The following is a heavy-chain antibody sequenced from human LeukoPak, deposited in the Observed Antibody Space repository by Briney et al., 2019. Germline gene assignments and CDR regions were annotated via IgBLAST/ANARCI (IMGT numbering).Heavy chain of an antibody. V-gene: IGHV4-61*01. J-gene: IGHJ5*02. CDR1: GGSFSSGSYY. CDR3: ARDKTNWFDP. CDR2: IYYSGST. Sequence: SETLSLTCTVSGGSFSSGSYYWSWIRQPQGRGVVWIGYIYYSGSTNYNPSLKSRVTISVDTSKNQFSLKLSSVTAADTAVYYCARDKTNWFDPWGQGTLVTVSS.